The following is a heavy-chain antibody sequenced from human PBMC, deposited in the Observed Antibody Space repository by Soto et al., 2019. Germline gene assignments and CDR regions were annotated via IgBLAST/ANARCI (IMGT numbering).Heavy chain of an antibody. D-gene: IGHD3-9*01. CDR1: GFTFSSYA. Sequence: SGGSLRLSCAASGFTFSSYAMSWVRQAPGKGLEWVSAISGSGGSTYYADSVKGRFTISRDNSKNTLYLQMNSLRAEDTAVYYCAKQKNYDILTGYYRYLDYWGQGTLVTVSS. J-gene: IGHJ4*02. CDR3: AKQKNYDILTGYYRYLDY. CDR2: ISGSGGST. V-gene: IGHV3-23*01.